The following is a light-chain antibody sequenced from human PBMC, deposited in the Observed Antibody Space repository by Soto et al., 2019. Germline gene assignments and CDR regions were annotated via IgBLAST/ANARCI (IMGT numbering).Light chain of an antibody. CDR3: LQESNYPLT. J-gene: IGKJ4*01. CDR1: QGVRDD. Sequence: IQMTQPPSSLSASVGDRVTITCRASQGVRDDVGWYQQKPGKAPKLLIYSASTLQSGVPSRFSGSGSGTDFTLTISGLQPEDLATYYCLQESNYPLTFGGGTKVDIK. CDR2: SAS. V-gene: IGKV1-6*01.